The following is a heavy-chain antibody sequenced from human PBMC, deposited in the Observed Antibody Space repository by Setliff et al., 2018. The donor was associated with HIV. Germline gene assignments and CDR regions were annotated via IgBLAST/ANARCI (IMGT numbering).Heavy chain of an antibody. D-gene: IGHD5-18*01. Sequence: GGSLRLSCAPSGFTFSDYGIHWVRQAPGKGLEWLTYIRYDASNKFYADSVKGRFTISRDNSKNTLFLQLNSLRVDDTAVYYCARDQWGYSYGYCYYYYMDVWGKGTTVTVSS. CDR1: GFTFSDYG. V-gene: IGHV3-30*02. J-gene: IGHJ6*03. CDR2: IRYDASNK. CDR3: ARDQWGYSYGYCYYYYMDV.